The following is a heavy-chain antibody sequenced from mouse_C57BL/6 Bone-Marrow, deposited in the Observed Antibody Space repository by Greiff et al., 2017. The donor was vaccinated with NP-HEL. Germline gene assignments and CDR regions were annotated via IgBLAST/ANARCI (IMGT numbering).Heavy chain of an antibody. CDR1: GYTFTSYW. J-gene: IGHJ1*03. V-gene: IGHV1-55*01. CDR3: ARGITTVVADWYFDV. CDR2: IYPGSGST. Sequence: QVQLQQPGAELVKPGASVKMSCKASGYTFTSYWITWVKQRPGQGLEWIGDIYPGSGSTNYNEKFKSKATLAVDTSSSTAYMQLSSLTSEDCAVYYCARGITTVVADWYFDVWGTGTTVTVSS. D-gene: IGHD1-1*01.